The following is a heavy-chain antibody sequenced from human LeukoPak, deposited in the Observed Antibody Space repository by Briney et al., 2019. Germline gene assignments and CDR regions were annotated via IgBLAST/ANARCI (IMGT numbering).Heavy chain of an antibody. Sequence: SETLSLTCTVSGGSISGYYWSWIRQPPGKGLEWIGYIYYSGSTNYNPSLKSRVTISVDTSKNQFSLKLSSVTAADTAVYYCARYSSGWWYFDYWGQGTLVTVSS. CDR2: IYYSGST. J-gene: IGHJ4*02. CDR1: GGSISGYY. V-gene: IGHV4-59*01. CDR3: ARYSSGWWYFDY. D-gene: IGHD6-19*01.